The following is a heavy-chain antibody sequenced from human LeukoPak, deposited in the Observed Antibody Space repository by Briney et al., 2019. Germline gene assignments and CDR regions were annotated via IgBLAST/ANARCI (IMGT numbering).Heavy chain of an antibody. CDR3: AHTHNWNYHKAFQH. Sequence: KESGPTLVKPTQTLTLTCTFSGFSLSTSGVGVGWIRQPPGKALEWLALIYWDDDKRYSPSLKSRLTITKDTSKNQVVLTVTNMDPVDTATYYCAHTHNWNYHKAFQHWGQGTLVTVSS. J-gene: IGHJ1*01. D-gene: IGHD1-7*01. CDR2: IYWDDDK. V-gene: IGHV2-5*02. CDR1: GFSLSTSGVG.